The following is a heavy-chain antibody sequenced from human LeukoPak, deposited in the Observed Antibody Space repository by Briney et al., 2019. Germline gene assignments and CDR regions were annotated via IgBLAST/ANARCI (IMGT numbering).Heavy chain of an antibody. D-gene: IGHD2-2*01. CDR3: ARRHRYCSRNGCYAVDY. CDR2: IYPGDSDT. V-gene: IGHV5-51*01. Sequence: GESMHISCKGSGYSFTSYWIGWVRQMPRKGLEWMGIIYPGDSDTRYSPSFQGQVTISADKSISTAYLQWSSLEASDTAMYYCARRHRYCSRNGCYAVDYSVRGTLVTVSS. CDR1: GYSFTSYW. J-gene: IGHJ4*02.